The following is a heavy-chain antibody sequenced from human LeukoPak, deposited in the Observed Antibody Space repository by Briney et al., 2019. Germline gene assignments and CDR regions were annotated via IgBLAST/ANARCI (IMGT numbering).Heavy chain of an antibody. CDR1: GFTFSSYS. Sequence: PGGSLRLSCAASGFTFSSYSMNWVRQAPGKGLEWFSYSSSSSSTIYYADSVKGRFTISRDNAKNSLYLQMNSLRAEDTAVYYCARAGGYILTGYHPAFDYWGQGTLVTVSS. J-gene: IGHJ4*02. D-gene: IGHD3-9*01. CDR2: SSSSSSTI. V-gene: IGHV3-48*01. CDR3: ARAGGYILTGYHPAFDY.